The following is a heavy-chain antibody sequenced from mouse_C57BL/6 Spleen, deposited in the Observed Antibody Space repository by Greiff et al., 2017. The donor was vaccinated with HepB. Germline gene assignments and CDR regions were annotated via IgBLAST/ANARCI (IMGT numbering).Heavy chain of an antibody. J-gene: IGHJ1*03. CDR1: GYTFTSYW. Sequence: QVQLQQSGAELVRPGSSVKLSCKASGYTFTSYWMHWVKQRPIQGLEWIGNIDPSDSETHYNQKFKDKATLTVDKSSSTAYMQLSSLTSEDSAVYYCARHGSSHWYFDVWGTGTTVTVSS. CDR2: IDPSDSET. CDR3: ARHGSSHWYFDV. V-gene: IGHV1-52*01. D-gene: IGHD1-1*01.